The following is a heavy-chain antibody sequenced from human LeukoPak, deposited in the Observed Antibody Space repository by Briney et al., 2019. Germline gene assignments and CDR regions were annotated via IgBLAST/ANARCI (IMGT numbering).Heavy chain of an antibody. CDR1: GFTFSSYA. CDR3: RMVTAITGDDAFDT. Sequence: PGGSLRLSCAASGFTFSSYAMSWVRQAPGKGLEWVSAISGSGGSTYYADSVKGRFTISRDNSKNTLYLQMNSLRAEDTAVYYCRMVTAITGDDAFDTWGQGTMVTVSS. D-gene: IGHD2-21*02. V-gene: IGHV3-23*01. CDR2: ISGSGGST. J-gene: IGHJ3*02.